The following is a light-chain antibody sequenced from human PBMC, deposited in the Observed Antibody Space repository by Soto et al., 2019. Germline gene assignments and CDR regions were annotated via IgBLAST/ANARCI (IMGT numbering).Light chain of an antibody. CDR1: QSINSE. CDR3: QQGHNWPLT. J-gene: IGKJ2*01. V-gene: IGKV3-15*01. CDR2: GAS. Sequence: EIVMTQSPATLSLSPGERAALSCRAIQSINSELAWYQQKPGQPPRLLIYGASTRATGVPARFTGSESGSEFTLTISGLHSEDFAVYYCQQGHNWPLTFGQGTRMEI.